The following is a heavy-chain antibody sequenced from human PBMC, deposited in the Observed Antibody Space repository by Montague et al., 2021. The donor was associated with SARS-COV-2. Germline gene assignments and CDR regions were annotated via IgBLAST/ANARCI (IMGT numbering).Heavy chain of an antibody. CDR3: ARIGYGRVGYYYIYPD. Sequence: SETLSLTCTVSGASVRSGNSYWNWIRQPPGKGLEWIGNIAYSGSSNYSPSLKSRVTISVDTSKNQLSLKVISATAADTAVYYCARIGYGRVGYYYIYPDWGQGALVTVSS. CDR1: GASVRSGNSY. D-gene: IGHD3-22*01. J-gene: IGHJ1*01. CDR2: IAYSGSS. V-gene: IGHV4-61*01.